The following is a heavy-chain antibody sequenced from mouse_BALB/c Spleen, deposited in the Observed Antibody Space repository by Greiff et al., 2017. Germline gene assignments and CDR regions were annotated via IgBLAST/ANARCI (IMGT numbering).Heavy chain of an antibody. CDR2: IDPANGNT. CDR1: GFNIKDTY. D-gene: IGHD1-1*01. V-gene: IGHV14-3*02. CDR3: ALLLLRYYYAMDY. Sequence: EVQRVESGAELVKPGASVKLSCTASGFNIKDTYMHWVKQRPEQGLEWIGRIDPANGNTKYDPKFQGKATITADTSSNTAYLQLSSLTSEDTAVYYCALLLLRYYYAMDYWGQGTSVTVSS. J-gene: IGHJ4*01.